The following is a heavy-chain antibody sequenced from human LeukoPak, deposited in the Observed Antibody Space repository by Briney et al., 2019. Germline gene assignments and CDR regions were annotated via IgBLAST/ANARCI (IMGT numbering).Heavy chain of an antibody. Sequence: ASVKVSCKASGCTFTSYYMHWVRQAPGQGLEWMGIINPSGGSTSYAQKFQGRVTMTRDTSTSTVYMELSSLRSEDTAVYYCASGTTVTPYFDLWGRGTLVTVSS. CDR1: GCTFTSYY. CDR3: ASGTTVTPYFDL. D-gene: IGHD4-17*01. V-gene: IGHV1-46*01. J-gene: IGHJ2*01. CDR2: INPSGGST.